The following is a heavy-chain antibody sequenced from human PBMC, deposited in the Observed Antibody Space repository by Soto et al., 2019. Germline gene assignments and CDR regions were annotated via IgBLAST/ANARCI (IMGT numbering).Heavy chain of an antibody. CDR2: ISAYNGNT. J-gene: IGHJ2*01. V-gene: IGHV1-18*01. CDR1: GYTFTSYG. CDR3: ARRSIVVVPAATKGDWYFDL. Sequence: ASVKVSCKASGYTFTSYGISWVRQAPGQGLEWMGWISAYNGNTNYAQKLQGRVTMTTDTSTSTAYMELRSLRSDDTAAYYCARRSIVVVPAATKGDWYFDLWGRGTLVTVSS. D-gene: IGHD2-2*01.